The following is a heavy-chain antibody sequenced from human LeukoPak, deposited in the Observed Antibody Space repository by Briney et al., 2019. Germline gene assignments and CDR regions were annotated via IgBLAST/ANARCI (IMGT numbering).Heavy chain of an antibody. V-gene: IGHV1-69*13. CDR3: ARDKGGSGSYYFDY. J-gene: IGHJ4*02. CDR1: GGTFSSYA. D-gene: IGHD3-10*01. CDR2: IIPILGTA. Sequence: GASVKVSCKASGGTFSSYAISWVRQAPGQGLEWMGGIIPILGTANYAQKFQGRVTITADESTSTAYMELSSLRSEDTAVYYCARDKGGSGSYYFDYWGQGTLVTVSS.